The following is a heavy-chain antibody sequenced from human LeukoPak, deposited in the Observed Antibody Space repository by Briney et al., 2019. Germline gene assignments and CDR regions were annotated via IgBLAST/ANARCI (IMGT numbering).Heavy chain of an antibody. CDR2: ISGSGGST. J-gene: IGHJ4*02. D-gene: IGHD3-22*01. CDR1: GGSFSGYY. V-gene: IGHV3-23*01. CDR3: AKVQSNYYDSSGYYQTQFDFDY. Sequence: ETLSLTCAVYGGSFSGYYWSWVRQAPGKGLEWVSAISGSGGSTYYADSVKGRFTISRDNSKNTLYLQMNSLRAEDTAVYYCAKVQSNYYDSSGYYQTQFDFDYWGQGTLVTVSS.